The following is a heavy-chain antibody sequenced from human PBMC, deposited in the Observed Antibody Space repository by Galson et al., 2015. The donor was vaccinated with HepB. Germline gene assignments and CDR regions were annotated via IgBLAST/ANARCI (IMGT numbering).Heavy chain of an antibody. CDR3: ARAYNSGWQIDD. CDR1: GFSFSSYA. D-gene: IGHD6-19*01. J-gene: IGHJ4*02. Sequence: LRLSCAGSGFSFSSYAMHWARQAPGKGLEWVAVISYDGNNEYYADSVRGRFSISRDNSENTLHLQMNSLRAEDTALYCCARAYNSGWQIDDWGQGTLVTVSS. CDR2: ISYDGNNE. V-gene: IGHV3-30-3*01.